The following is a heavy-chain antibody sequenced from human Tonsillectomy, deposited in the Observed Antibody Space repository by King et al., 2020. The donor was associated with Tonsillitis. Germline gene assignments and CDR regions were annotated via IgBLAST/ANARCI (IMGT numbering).Heavy chain of an antibody. J-gene: IGHJ5*02. D-gene: IGHD2-2*01. CDR2: ISASGGST. V-gene: IGHV3-23*04. Sequence: VQLVESGGGLVQPGGSLRLSCAASGFTFSSYAMSWVRQAPGKGLEWVSGISASGGSTYYADSVKGRFTISRDNPKNTLYLQMNSLRAEDTAVYYCAKDRTSPLGLDWFDPWGQGTLVTVSS. CDR3: AKDRTSPLGLDWFDP. CDR1: GFTFSSYA.